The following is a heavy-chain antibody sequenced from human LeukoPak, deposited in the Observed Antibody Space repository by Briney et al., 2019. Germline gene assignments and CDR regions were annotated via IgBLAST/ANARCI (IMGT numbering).Heavy chain of an antibody. CDR1: GFIFTSYA. D-gene: IGHD3-10*01. CDR3: ARDATMVRGVILDY. J-gene: IGHJ4*02. V-gene: IGHV3-23*01. CDR2: IFSGGDTT. Sequence: GGSLRLSCAASGFIFTSYAMSWVRQAPGKGLEWVSSIFSGGDTTSYADSVRGRFTISRDNSKNTLYLEMSSLRAEDMAVYYCARDATMVRGVILDYWGQRTLVTVSS.